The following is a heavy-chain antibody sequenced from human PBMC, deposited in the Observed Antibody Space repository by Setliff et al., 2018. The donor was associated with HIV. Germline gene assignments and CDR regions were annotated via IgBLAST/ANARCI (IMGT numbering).Heavy chain of an antibody. CDR1: GFTFDDYA. D-gene: IGHD5-18*01. CDR3: RTKLREKDMGLLRGYSYCYLTVRFGY. J-gene: IGHJ4*02. CDR2: ISWNSGSK. Sequence: PGGSLRLSCAASGFTFDDYAMHWVRQAPGKGLEWVSGISWNSGSKGYADSVKGRFTISRDNAKNSLYLQMNSLRAEDTALYHCRTKLREKDMGLLRGYSYCYLTVRFGYWGQGTLVTVSS. V-gene: IGHV3-9*01.